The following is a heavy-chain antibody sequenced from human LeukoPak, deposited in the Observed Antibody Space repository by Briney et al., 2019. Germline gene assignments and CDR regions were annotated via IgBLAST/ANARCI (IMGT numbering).Heavy chain of an antibody. D-gene: IGHD1-20*01. CDR3: ARDQILTGRPVISY. V-gene: IGHV3-74*03. CDR1: GFNFKNHW. J-gene: IGHJ4*02. Sequence: PGGSLRLSCAASGFNFKNHWMHWVRQTPGKGLVWVSRISSDGSSTTYADSVKGRFTISRDNAKNTLYLQMNNLRAEDTDMYYCARDQILTGRPVISYWGQGTLVIVSS. CDR2: ISSDGSST.